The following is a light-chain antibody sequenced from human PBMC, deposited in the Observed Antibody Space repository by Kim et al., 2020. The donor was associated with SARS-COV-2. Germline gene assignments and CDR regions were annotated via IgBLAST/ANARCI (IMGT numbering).Light chain of an antibody. CDR2: RAS. J-gene: IGKJ1*01. V-gene: IGKV3-20*01. CDR1: QSVSSSY. CDR3: QQNGSSWT. Sequence: PGERATLSCRASQSVSSSYVAWLQQNPGPAPRLLIVRASSRASGLPDMFSGSGSGTVFTLTITRLEPEDFAVYYCQQNGSSWTFGQGTKVYIK.